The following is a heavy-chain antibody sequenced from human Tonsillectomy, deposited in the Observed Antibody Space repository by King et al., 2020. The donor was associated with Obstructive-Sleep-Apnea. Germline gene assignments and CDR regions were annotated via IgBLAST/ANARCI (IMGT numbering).Heavy chain of an antibody. CDR1: GGTFSSYA. D-gene: IGHD2/OR15-2a*01. CDR3: ARAGCFTTAWFDP. CDR2: IIPIVGTA. J-gene: IGHJ5*02. Sequence: QLVQSGAEVKKPGSSVKVSCKASGGTFSSYAISWVRQAPGQGLEWLGGIIPIVGTANYAQKFQGQVTITGDESTSTAYMELSRLRSVDTAVYYCARAGCFTTAWFDPWGQGTLVTVSS. V-gene: IGHV1-69*01.